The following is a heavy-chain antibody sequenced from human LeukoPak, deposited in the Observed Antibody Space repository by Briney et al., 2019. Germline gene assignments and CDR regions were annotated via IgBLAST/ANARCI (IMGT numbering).Heavy chain of an antibody. J-gene: IGHJ3*02. CDR3: ARDRSRYCSSTSCARVDFDI. V-gene: IGHV1-69*05. CDR1: GGTFSSYA. CDR2: IIPIFGTA. Sequence: GASVKVSCKASGGTFSSYAIRWVRQAPGQGLEWMGGIIPIFGTANYAQKFQGRVTITTDESTSTAYMELGSLRSEDTAVYYCARDRSRYCSSTSCARVDFDIWGQGTMVTVSS. D-gene: IGHD2-2*01.